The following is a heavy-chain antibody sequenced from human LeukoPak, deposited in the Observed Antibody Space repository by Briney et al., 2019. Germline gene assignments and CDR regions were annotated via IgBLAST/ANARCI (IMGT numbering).Heavy chain of an antibody. CDR1: GITLSSHA. J-gene: IGHJ2*01. CDR3: ARDPRGAWYFDL. CDR2: FTGGGTT. D-gene: IGHD3-10*01. Sequence: GGSLRLSCAASGITLSSHAMDWVRQAPGKGLEWVSAFTGGGTTYYADSVKGRSTVSRDNSKNTLYLQMNSLRAEDTAIYYCARDPRGAWYFDLWGRGTLVTVSS. V-gene: IGHV3-23*01.